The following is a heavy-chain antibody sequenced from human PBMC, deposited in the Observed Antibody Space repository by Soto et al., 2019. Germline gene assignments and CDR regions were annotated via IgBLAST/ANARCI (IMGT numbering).Heavy chain of an antibody. CDR1: GYTFTSYA. CDR2: INAGNGNT. Sequence: GASVKVSCKASGYTFTSYAMHWVRQAPGQRLEWMGWINAGNGNTKYSQKFQGRVTITRDTSASTAYMELSSLRSEDTAVYYCARSGYDYYYYYYGMDVWGQGTTVTV. V-gene: IGHV1-3*01. J-gene: IGHJ6*02. CDR3: ARSGYDYYYYYYGMDV. D-gene: IGHD5-12*01.